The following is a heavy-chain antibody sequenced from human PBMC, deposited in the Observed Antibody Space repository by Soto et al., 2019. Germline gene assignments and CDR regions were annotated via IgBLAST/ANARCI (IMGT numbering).Heavy chain of an antibody. D-gene: IGHD2-2*01. V-gene: IGHV4-59*08. CDR1: GDYISSHY. J-gene: IGHJ2*01. CDR2: VYHSGKT. Sequence: QVQLQESGPGLVKPSETLSLTCTVSGDYISSHYWSWLRQPPGKGLEWIGYVYHSGKTASKPSLKSRVTISMDTSKNQISLSLTSATAADTAVYYCARPRGTTPAVWYFDLWGRGTLVTVSS. CDR3: ARPRGTTPAVWYFDL.